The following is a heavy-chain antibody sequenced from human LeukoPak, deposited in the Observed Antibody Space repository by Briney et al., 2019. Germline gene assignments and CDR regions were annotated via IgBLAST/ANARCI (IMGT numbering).Heavy chain of an antibody. CDR3: AKFFDSYGQWLALGYYYYGMDV. D-gene: IGHD6-19*01. CDR1: GFTFSSYG. V-gene: IGHV3-30*18. Sequence: GGSLRLSCAASGFTFSSYGMHWVRQAPGKGLEWVAVISYDGSNKYYADSVKGRFTISRDNSKNTLYLQMNSLRAEDTAVYYCAKFFDSYGQWLALGYYYYGMDVWGQGTTVTVSS. CDR2: ISYDGSNK. J-gene: IGHJ6*02.